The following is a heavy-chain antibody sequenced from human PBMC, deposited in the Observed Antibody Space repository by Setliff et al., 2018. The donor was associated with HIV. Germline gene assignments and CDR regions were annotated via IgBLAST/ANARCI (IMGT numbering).Heavy chain of an antibody. CDR2: IHYSGST. Sequence: SETLSLTCTVSGGSISSHYWSWIRQPPGKGLEWIGSIHYSGSTNYNPSLKSRVTISVDTSKNQFSLKLTSVTAADTAVYFCARTDQTSPSDFWGQGTLVTVSS. CDR1: GGSISSHY. D-gene: IGHD6-6*01. J-gene: IGHJ4*02. CDR3: ARTDQTSPSDF. V-gene: IGHV4-59*11.